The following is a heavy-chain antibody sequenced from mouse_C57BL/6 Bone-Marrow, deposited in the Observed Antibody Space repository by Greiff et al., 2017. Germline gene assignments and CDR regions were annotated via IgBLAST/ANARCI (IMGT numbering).Heavy chain of an antibody. D-gene: IGHD1-1*01. CDR3: AHLPFYYGSSDFDY. Sequence: VMLVESGPGLVAPSQSLSITCTVSGFSLTSYAISWVRQPPGKGLEWLGVIWTGGGTNNNSALKSRLSISKDNSKSQVFLKMNSLLTDDTARYYCAHLPFYYGSSDFDYWGQGTTLTVSS. CDR1: GFSLTSYA. CDR2: IWTGGGT. V-gene: IGHV2-9-1*01. J-gene: IGHJ2*01.